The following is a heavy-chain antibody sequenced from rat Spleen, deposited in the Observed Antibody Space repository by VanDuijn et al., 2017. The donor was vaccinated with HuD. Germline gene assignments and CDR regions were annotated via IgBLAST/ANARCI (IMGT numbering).Heavy chain of an antibody. CDR3: TTGAGYNPYYFDY. CDR1: GFTFSNYG. Sequence: EVQLVESGGGLVQPGRSLKLSCAASGFTFSNYGMAWVRQAPTKGLEWVASITDSGGSAYYRDSVKGRFTISRDNAESTLYLQMDSLRSEDTATYYCTTGAGYNPYYFDYWGQGVMVTVSS. V-gene: IGHV5-27*01. D-gene: IGHD1-4*01. CDR2: ITDSGGSA. J-gene: IGHJ2*01.